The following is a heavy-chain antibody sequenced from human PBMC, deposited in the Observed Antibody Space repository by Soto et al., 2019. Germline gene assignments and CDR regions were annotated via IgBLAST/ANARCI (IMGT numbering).Heavy chain of an antibody. CDR2: IYPGDSET. CDR3: ARRCSGGSCYSSQYFYGIDV. CDR1: GYSFTNYW. J-gene: IGHJ6*02. Sequence: PGESLKISCKGSGYSFTNYWIAWVRQMPGKGLEWMAIIYPGDSETKYSPSFQGQVTISADKYISTAYLQWSSLKASDTATYYCARRCSGGSCYSSQYFYGIDVWGQGTTVTVSS. V-gene: IGHV5-51*01. D-gene: IGHD2-15*01.